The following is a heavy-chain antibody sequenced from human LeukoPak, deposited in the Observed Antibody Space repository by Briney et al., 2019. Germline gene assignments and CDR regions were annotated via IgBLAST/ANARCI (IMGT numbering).Heavy chain of an antibody. CDR3: AKDRADSGSYFYYFDY. CDR1: GFTFSSYG. CDR2: IRYDGSNK. V-gene: IGHV3-30*02. J-gene: IGHJ4*02. D-gene: IGHD1-26*01. Sequence: PGGSLRLSCAASGFTFSSYGMHWVRQAPGKGLEWVAFIRYDGSNKYYADSVKGRFTISRDNSKNTLYLQMNSLRAEDTAVYYCAKDRADSGSYFYYFDYWGQGTLVTVSS.